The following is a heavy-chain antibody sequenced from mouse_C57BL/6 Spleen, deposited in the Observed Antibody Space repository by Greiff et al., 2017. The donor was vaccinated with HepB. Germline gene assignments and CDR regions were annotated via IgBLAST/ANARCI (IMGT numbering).Heavy chain of an antibody. CDR1: GYTFTSYG. V-gene: IGHV1-81*01. D-gene: IGHD1-1*01. CDR3: ARDYGSSYDYFDY. J-gene: IGHJ2*01. CDR2: IYPRSGNT. Sequence: VQLQESGAELARPGASVKLSCKASGYTFTSYGISWVKQRTGQGLEWIGEIYPRSGNTYYNEKFKGKATLTADKSSSTAYMELRSLTSEDSAVYFCARDYGSSYDYFDYWGQGTTLTVSS.